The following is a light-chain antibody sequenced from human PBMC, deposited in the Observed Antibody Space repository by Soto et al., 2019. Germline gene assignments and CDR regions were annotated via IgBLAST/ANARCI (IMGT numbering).Light chain of an antibody. V-gene: IGLV2-14*03. CDR3: SSYTVSSTYV. CDR2: DVS. Sequence: QSVLTQPASVSGSPGQSITISCTGTSNDVGGYNYVSWYQQHPGKAPKLMIYDVSNRPSGVSNRFSGSKSANTASLTISGLQTEDESDYYCSSYTVSSTYVFGTGTRSPS. J-gene: IGLJ1*01. CDR1: SNDVGGYNY.